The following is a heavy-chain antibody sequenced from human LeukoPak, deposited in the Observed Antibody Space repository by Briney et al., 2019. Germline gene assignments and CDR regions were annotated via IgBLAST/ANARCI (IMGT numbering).Heavy chain of an antibody. D-gene: IGHD3-16*01. CDR3: ARDPLGVLSYFDY. CDR2: IWYDGSNR. V-gene: IGHV3-33*01. CDR1: GFIFSYCG. J-gene: IGHJ4*02. Sequence: PGRSLRLSCAASGFIFSYCGMHWVRQAPGKGLEWVAVIWYDGSNRYYADSLKGRLTISRDNSENTLYLQMNSLTADDTAVYYCARDPLGVLSYFDYWGQGTLVTVSS.